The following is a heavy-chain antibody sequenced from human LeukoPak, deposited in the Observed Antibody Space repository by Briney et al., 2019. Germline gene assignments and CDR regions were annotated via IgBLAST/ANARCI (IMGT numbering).Heavy chain of an antibody. J-gene: IGHJ4*02. CDR2: MYYSGST. V-gene: IGHV4-59*01. D-gene: IGHD6-13*01. CDR1: GSSISRYY. CDR3: ARGFSSWPYYFDY. Sequence: SETLSLTCSVSGSSISRYYWNWIRQPPGKGLEWIGYMYYSGSTNYNPSLKSRVTISIDTSKNQFSLKLSSVTAADTAVYYCARGFSSWPYYFDYWGQGTLVTVSS.